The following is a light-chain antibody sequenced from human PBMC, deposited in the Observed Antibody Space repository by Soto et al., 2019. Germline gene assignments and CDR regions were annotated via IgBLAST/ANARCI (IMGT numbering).Light chain of an antibody. CDR1: SSNIGSNT. CDR3: AAWDDSLSGVV. J-gene: IGLJ2*01. Sequence: QSVLTQPPSASGTPGQRVIISCSGSSSNIGSNTANWYQHLPGTAPKLLIFSDDQRPSGVPDRFSGSKSGTSASLAISGLQSEDEPDYYCAAWDDSLSGVVFGGGTKLTVL. V-gene: IGLV1-44*01. CDR2: SDD.